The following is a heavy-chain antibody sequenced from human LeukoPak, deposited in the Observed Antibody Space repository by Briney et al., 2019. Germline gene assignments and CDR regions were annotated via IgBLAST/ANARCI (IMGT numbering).Heavy chain of an antibody. CDR3: ARGDGYLLWFGELLPPSLDY. V-gene: IGHV3-30-3*01. CDR2: ISYDGSNK. Sequence: GGSLRLSCAASGFTFSSYAMHWVRQAPGKGLEWVAVISYDGSNKYYADSVKGRFTISRDNSKNTLYLQMNSLRAEDTAVYYCARGDGYLLWFGELLPPSLDYWGQGTLVTVSS. J-gene: IGHJ4*02. CDR1: GFTFSSYA. D-gene: IGHD3-10*01.